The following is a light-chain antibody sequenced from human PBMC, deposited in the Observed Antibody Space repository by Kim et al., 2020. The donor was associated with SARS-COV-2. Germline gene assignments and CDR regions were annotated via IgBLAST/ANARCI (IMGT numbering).Light chain of an antibody. CDR2: GTS. V-gene: IGKV3-20*01. CDR3: QQYGNSPCT. Sequence: WSPGETATLSCRASQSVTRSYIAWYQKKAGQAPGLLTYGTSNRATDIPDRFSGSGSGADFTLTINGLEPEDFAVYYCQQYGNSPCTFGQGTKLEI. J-gene: IGKJ2*02. CDR1: QSVTRSY.